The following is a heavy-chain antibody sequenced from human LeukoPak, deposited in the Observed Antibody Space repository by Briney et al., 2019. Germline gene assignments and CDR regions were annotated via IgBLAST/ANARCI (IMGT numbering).Heavy chain of an antibody. J-gene: IGHJ4*02. Sequence: ASVKVSCKVSGGTFNNFALSWVRQAPGQGLEWMGWMNPNSGNTGYAQKFQGRVTMTRNTSISTAYMELSSLRSEDTAVYYCARGLSELRFLEWGTDYWGQGTLVTVSS. D-gene: IGHD3-3*01. CDR3: ARGLSELRFLEWGTDY. CDR1: GGTFNNFA. CDR2: MNPNSGNT. V-gene: IGHV1-8*02.